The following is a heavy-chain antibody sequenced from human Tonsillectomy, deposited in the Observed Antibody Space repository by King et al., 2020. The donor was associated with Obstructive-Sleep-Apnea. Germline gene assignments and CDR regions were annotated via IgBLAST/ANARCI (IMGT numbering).Heavy chain of an antibody. CDR1: GYTFTSYY. D-gene: IGHD3-22*01. CDR3: ARGLTYYYDSSGLPVGY. Sequence: QLVQSGAEVKKPGASVKVSCKASGYTFTSYYMHWVRQAPGQGLEWMGIINPSGGITSYAQKFQGRVTMTRDTSTSTVYMELSSLRSEDTAVYYCARGLTYYYDSSGLPVGYWGQGTLVTVSS. J-gene: IGHJ4*02. CDR2: INPSGGIT. V-gene: IGHV1-46*01.